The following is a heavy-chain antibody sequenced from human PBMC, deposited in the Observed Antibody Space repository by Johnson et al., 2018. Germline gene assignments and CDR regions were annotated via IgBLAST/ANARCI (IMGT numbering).Heavy chain of an antibody. V-gene: IGHV3-48*01. J-gene: IGHJ3*02. CDR3: TRPVVPRGRDAFDI. CDR1: GFTFSTYS. D-gene: IGHD3-22*01. CDR2: ITSSSSTI. Sequence: VQLVESGGGLVQPGGSLRLSCAASGFTFSTYSMNWVRQAPGKGLEWISYITSSSSTIYYADSVKGRFTIYRDNAKNSLYLQMNSLRAEDTAVYYCTRPVVPRGRDAFDIWGQGTMVTVSA.